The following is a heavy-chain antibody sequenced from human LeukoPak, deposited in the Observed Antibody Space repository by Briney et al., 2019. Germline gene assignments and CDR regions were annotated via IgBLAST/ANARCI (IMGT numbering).Heavy chain of an antibody. D-gene: IGHD3-16*02. CDR3: AKEMFGGVIVLVNYFDY. CDR2: ISYDGSNK. J-gene: IGHJ4*02. Sequence: GRSLRLSCAASGFTFSGYGMHWVRQAPGKGLEWVAVISYDGSNKYYADSVKGRFTISRDNSKNTLYLQMNSLRAEDTAVYYCAKEMFGGVIVLVNYFDYWGQGTLVTVSS. CDR1: GFTFSGYG. V-gene: IGHV3-33*05.